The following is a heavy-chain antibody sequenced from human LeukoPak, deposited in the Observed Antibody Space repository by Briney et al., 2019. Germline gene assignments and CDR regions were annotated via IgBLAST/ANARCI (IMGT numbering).Heavy chain of an antibody. Sequence: GGSLRLSRAASGFTFSSYAMTWVRQTPGKGLEWVSAISDSGGSTYYADSVKGRFTISRDNSKNTLYLQMNGLRAEDTAVYYCAKGFTPDYWGQGTLVTVSS. V-gene: IGHV3-23*01. J-gene: IGHJ4*02. CDR2: ISDSGGST. CDR3: AKGFTPDY. D-gene: IGHD2-15*01. CDR1: GFTFSSYA.